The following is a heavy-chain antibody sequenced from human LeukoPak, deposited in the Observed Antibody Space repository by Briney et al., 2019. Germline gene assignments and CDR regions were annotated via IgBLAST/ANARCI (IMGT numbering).Heavy chain of an antibody. Sequence: ASVKVSCKASGYTFTGYYMHWVRQAPGQGLEWMGWINPNSGDTNYAQKFQGRVTMTRDTSISTAYMELSSLRSEDTAVYYCARGLGGWHWYFDLWGRGTLVTVSS. V-gene: IGHV1-2*02. J-gene: IGHJ2*01. CDR2: INPNSGDT. CDR3: ARGLGGWHWYFDL. D-gene: IGHD3-16*01. CDR1: GYTFTGYY.